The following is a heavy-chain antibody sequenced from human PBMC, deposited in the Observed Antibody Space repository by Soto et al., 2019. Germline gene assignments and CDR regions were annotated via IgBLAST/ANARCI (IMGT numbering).Heavy chain of an antibody. CDR2: MYNSERT. Sequence: SETLSLTCTVSGGSIGGYYWSWIRQPAGKGLEWIGRMYNSERTNYNPSLKSRVTMSMDTSKNQFSLRLTSVTAADTAVYFCAREPLAHSYFDLWGQGTLVTVS. CDR1: GGSIGGYY. V-gene: IGHV4-4*07. J-gene: IGHJ4*02. CDR3: AREPLAHSYFDL.